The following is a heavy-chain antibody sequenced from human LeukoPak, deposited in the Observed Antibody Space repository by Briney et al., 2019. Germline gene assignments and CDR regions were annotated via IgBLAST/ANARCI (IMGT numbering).Heavy chain of an antibody. CDR3: ARVAGHDIRGLITYYFDD. CDR2: IWYDGSNK. V-gene: IGHV3-33*01. CDR1: GFTFRSYG. D-gene: IGHD3-10*01. Sequence: GRSLRLSCAASGFTFRSYGMQWVRQAPGKGLEWVAIIWYDGSNKYYADSVKGRFTISRDNSKNMLYLQMNSLRAEDTAVYYYARVAGHDIRGLITYYFDDWGQGTLVTVSS. J-gene: IGHJ4*02.